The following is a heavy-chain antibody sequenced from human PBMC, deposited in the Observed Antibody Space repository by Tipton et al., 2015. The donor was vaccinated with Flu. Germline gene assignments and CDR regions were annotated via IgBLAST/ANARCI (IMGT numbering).Heavy chain of an antibody. D-gene: IGHD3-10*01. V-gene: IGHV4-34*01. CDR2: INDSGST. Sequence: LSCAVYGGSFSGYYWTWIRQPPGKRLEWIGEINDSGSTNYNPSLRSRVTISVDRSKNQFSLKVNSVTAADTAVYYCARDQGFGDGLTYDYYDLDVWGQGTTVTVSS. CDR1: GGSFSGYY. CDR3: ARDQGFGDGLTYDYYDLDV. J-gene: IGHJ6*02.